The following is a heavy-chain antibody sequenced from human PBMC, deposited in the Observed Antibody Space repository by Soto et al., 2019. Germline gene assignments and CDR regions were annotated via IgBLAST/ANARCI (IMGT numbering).Heavy chain of an antibody. Sequence: QVQLQESGPGLVKPSQTLSLTCTVSGGSISSGGYYWSWLRQHPGKGLEWIGYICDSGTTYYNPSLKSRVTLPVDPSTSQFSLRLTSVTATDPAVYYCASQASGWYPDYWGQGTLVTVSS. CDR1: GGSISSGGYY. CDR3: ASQASGWYPDY. V-gene: IGHV4-31*03. CDR2: ICDSGTT. D-gene: IGHD6-19*01. J-gene: IGHJ4*02.